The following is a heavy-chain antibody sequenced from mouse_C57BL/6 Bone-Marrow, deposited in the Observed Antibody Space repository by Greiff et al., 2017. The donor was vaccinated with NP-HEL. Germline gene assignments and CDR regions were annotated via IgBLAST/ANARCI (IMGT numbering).Heavy chain of an antibody. CDR1: GFTFSDFY. J-gene: IGHJ4*01. CDR2: SRNKANDYTT. D-gene: IGHD4-1*01. CDR3: ARDALNCYAMDY. V-gene: IGHV7-1*01. Sequence: EVHLVESGGGLVQSGRSLRLSCATSGFTFSDFYMEWVRQAPGKGLEWIAASRNKANDYTTEYSASVKGRFIVSRDTSQSILYLQMNALRAEDTAIYYCARDALNCYAMDYWGQGTSVTVSS.